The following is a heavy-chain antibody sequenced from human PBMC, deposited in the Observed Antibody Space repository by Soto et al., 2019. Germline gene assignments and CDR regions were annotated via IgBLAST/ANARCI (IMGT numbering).Heavy chain of an antibody. CDR2: IFSDAER. CDR3: VRMKAKSYSSYYAMDV. CDR1: GFSLTTGRMG. V-gene: IGHV2-26*01. Sequence: SGPTLVNPTETLTLTCNVSGFSLTTGRMGVSWIRQPPGKALEWLAHIFSDAERSYSRSLQGRLTVSKVGSGSHVVLTMTNMDPVDTGTYFCVRMKAKSYSSYYAMDVWGQGTTVTVSS. D-gene: IGHD3-10*01. J-gene: IGHJ6*02.